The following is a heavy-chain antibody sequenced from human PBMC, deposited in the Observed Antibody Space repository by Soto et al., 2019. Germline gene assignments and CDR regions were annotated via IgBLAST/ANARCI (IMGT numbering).Heavy chain of an antibody. V-gene: IGHV4-59*01. CDR2: LDYSAIT. Sequence: PSETPSLICTVSGGPIFYYYWSWILQTPRKGMEWIGYLDYSAITKYNATLESRVTISVDTSKQLAQKLTSVTAADTGVYYCARGAYDNSVYYNGPFDSWGHGSLVTVSS. CDR3: ARGAYDNSVYYNGPFDS. CDR1: GGPIFYYY. J-gene: IGHJ4*01. D-gene: IGHD3-22*01.